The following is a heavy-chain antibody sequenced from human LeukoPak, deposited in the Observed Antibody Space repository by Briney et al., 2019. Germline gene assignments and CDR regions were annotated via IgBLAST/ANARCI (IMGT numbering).Heavy chain of an antibody. CDR2: IYYSESA. Sequence: SESLSLTCTVSGDSVSSYYWSWIRQPPGKRLEWIGCIYYSESATYNPSLKSRVTISLDTSKNQFFLKLSSVTAADTAVYYCARKRSFDLWGQGTLVTVSS. D-gene: IGHD3-9*01. CDR3: ARKRSFDL. J-gene: IGHJ4*02. V-gene: IGHV4-59*02. CDR1: GDSVSSYY.